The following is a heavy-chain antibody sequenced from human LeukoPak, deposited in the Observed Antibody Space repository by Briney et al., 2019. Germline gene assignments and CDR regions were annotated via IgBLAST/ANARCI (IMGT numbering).Heavy chain of an antibody. CDR2: ISSSGSTI. Sequence: GGSLRLSCAASGFTSSSYEMNWVRQAPGKGLEWVSYISSSGSTIYYADSVKGRFTISRDNAKNSLYLQMNGLRAEDTAVYCCARAEYSSGWYDYWGQGTLVTVSS. J-gene: IGHJ4*02. CDR1: GFTSSSYE. CDR3: ARAEYSSGWYDY. D-gene: IGHD6-19*01. V-gene: IGHV3-48*03.